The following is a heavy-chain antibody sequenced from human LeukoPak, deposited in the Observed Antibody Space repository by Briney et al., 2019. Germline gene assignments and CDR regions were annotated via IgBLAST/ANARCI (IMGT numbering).Heavy chain of an antibody. J-gene: IGHJ3*02. CDR2: IYSGGST. V-gene: IGHV3-53*01. CDR3: TKGGRDGYTFDAFDI. D-gene: IGHD5-24*01. Sequence: GGSLRLSCAASGFTVSSNYMSWVRQAPGKGLEWVSVIYSGGSTYYADSVKGRFTISRDKSNNTLYLQMDSLRVEDTAVYYCTKGGRDGYTFDAFDIWGQGTMVTVSS. CDR1: GFTVSSNY.